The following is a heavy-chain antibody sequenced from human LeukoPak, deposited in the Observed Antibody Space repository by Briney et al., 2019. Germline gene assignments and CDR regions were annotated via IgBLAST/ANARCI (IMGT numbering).Heavy chain of an antibody. Sequence: PETLCLTCTVSGGSISSYYWSWIWQPPGKGLEWIGYIDYSGSTNYNPSLKSGLTIAVDTSKNQVSLKLSSVTAADTAVCYCARTYSSAGMDVWGEGTTVSVSS. CDR1: GGSISSYY. J-gene: IGHJ6*01. CDR3: ARTYSSAGMDV. D-gene: IGHD6-25*01. V-gene: IGHV4-59*08. CDR2: IDYSGST.